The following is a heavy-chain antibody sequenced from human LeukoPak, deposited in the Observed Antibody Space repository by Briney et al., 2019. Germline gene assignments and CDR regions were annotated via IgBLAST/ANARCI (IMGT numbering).Heavy chain of an antibody. CDR2: ITGSSSSK. Sequence: GGSLRLSCAAAGFTFSSYSMNWVRQAPWKGLEWVSYITGSSSSKYYADSVKGRFTISRDNAKNSLYLQMNSLRAEDTAVYYCTTRYYDFWSGYYTGVGLDYWGQGTLVTVSS. J-gene: IGHJ4*02. CDR3: TTRYYDFWSGYYTGVGLDY. CDR1: GFTFSSYS. V-gene: IGHV3-48*01. D-gene: IGHD3-3*01.